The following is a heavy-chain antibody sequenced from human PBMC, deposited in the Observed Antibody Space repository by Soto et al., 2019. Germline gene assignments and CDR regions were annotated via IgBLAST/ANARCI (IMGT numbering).Heavy chain of an antibody. J-gene: IGHJ6*01. Sequence: ASVKVSCKASGGTFSSYAISWVRQAPGQGLEWMGGIIPIFGTANYAQKFQGRVTITADKSTSTAYMELSSLRSEDTAVYYCARVDYDFWSGYLEVWGQGTTVTVSS. CDR1: GGTFSSYA. V-gene: IGHV1-69*06. D-gene: IGHD3-3*01. CDR2: IIPIFGTA. CDR3: ARVDYDFWSGYLEV.